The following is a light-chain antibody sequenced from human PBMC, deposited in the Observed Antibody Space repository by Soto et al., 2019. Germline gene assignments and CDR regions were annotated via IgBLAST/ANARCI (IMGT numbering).Light chain of an antibody. CDR2: EVS. J-gene: IGLJ2*01. Sequence: QSALTQPPSASGSPGQSVTISCTGTSSDVGGYNYVSWYQHHPGKAPKLMIYEVSKRPSGVPDRFSGSKSGNTASLTVSGLQAEYEADYYCSSYAGSNGVVFGGGTKLTVL. CDR1: SSDVGGYNY. V-gene: IGLV2-8*01. CDR3: SSYAGSNGVV.